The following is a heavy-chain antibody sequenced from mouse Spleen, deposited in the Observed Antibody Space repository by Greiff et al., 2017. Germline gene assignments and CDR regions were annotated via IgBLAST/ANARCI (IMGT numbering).Heavy chain of an antibody. D-gene: IGHD1-2*01. V-gene: IGHV5-17*01. CDR3: ARGHYYGYAYFDV. Sequence: EVQLQESGGGLVKPGGSLKLSCAASGFTFSDYGMHWVRQAPEKGLEWVAYISSGSSTIYYADTVKGRFTISRDNAKNTLFLQMTSLRSEDTAMYYCARGHYYGYAYFDVWGAGTTVTVSS. J-gene: IGHJ1*01. CDR2: ISSGSSTI. CDR1: GFTFSDYG.